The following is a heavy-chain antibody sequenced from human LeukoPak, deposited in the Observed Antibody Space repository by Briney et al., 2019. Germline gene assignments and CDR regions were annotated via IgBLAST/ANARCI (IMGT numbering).Heavy chain of an antibody. Sequence: SETLSLTCTVSGGSVSSDGCYWTWIRQPPGKGLEWIGYIHYSGSSNYSPSLKSRVTMSLDTSKNQFSLKLSSVTAADTAVYYCARGYSYGARSFDYWGQGTLVTVSS. D-gene: IGHD5-18*01. CDR3: ARGYSYGARSFDY. J-gene: IGHJ4*02. CDR2: IHYSGSS. V-gene: IGHV4-61*08. CDR1: GGSVSSDGCY.